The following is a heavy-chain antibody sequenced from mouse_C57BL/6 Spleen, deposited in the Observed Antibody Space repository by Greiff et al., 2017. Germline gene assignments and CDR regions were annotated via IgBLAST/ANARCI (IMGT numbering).Heavy chain of an antibody. D-gene: IGHD2-2*01. CDR1: GYAFSSSW. CDR2: IYPGDGDT. J-gene: IGHJ1*03. CDR3: AREGIYYGHGYIDV. V-gene: IGHV1-82*01. Sequence: QVQLQQSGPELVKPGASVKISCKASGYAFSSSWMNWVKQRPGQGLEWIGRIYPGDGDTNYNGKFKGKATLTADKSSSTAYMQLSSLTSEDSAVYYCAREGIYYGHGYIDVGGTGTTVTVSS.